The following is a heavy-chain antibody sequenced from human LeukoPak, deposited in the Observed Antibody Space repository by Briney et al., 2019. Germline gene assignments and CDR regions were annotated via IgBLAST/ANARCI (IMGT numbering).Heavy chain of an antibody. D-gene: IGHD3-22*01. CDR1: GYSISSGYY. Sequence: NPSETLSLTCTVSGYSISSGYYWGWIRQPPGEGLEWIGSIYHSGSTYYNPSLKSRVTISVDTSKNHFSLKLSSVTAADTAVYYCASETDDSSGYPSVYYYYYMDVWGKGTTVTVSS. V-gene: IGHV4-38-2*02. CDR2: IYHSGST. J-gene: IGHJ6*03. CDR3: ASETDDSSGYPSVYYYYYMDV.